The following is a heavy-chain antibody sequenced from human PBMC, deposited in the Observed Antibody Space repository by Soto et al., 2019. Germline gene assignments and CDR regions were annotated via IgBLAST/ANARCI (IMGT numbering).Heavy chain of an antibody. J-gene: IGHJ6*02. D-gene: IGHD6-13*01. CDR2: IIPIFGTP. CDR3: ARAQGKVRYSSSWRYYYGMDV. CDR1: GGAFSNHA. Sequence: GASVKVSCKAAGGAFSNHAISWVRQAPGQGLEWMGGIIPIFGTPMYAQKFQGRVTITADESTSTAYMELSSLRSEDTAVYYCARAQGKVRYSSSWRYYYGMDVWGQGTTVTVS. V-gene: IGHV1-69*13.